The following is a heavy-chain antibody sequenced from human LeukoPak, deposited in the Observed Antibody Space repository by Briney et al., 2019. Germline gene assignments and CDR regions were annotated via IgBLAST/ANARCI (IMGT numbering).Heavy chain of an antibody. CDR3: AREGRITMIVVVTHTHPLAFDI. V-gene: IGHV1-46*01. Sequence: GASVKVSCKASGYTFTSYYMHWVRQAPGQGLEWMGIINPSGGSTSYAQKFQGRVTMTRDTSTSTVYMELSSLRSEDTAVYYCAREGRITMIVVVTHTHPLAFDIWGQGTMVTVSS. CDR1: GYTFTSYY. D-gene: IGHD3-22*01. J-gene: IGHJ3*02. CDR2: INPSGGST.